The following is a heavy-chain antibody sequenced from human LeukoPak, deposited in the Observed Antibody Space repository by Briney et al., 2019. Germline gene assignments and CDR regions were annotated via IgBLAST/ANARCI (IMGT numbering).Heavy chain of an antibody. CDR3: APGGDYTFFDY. CDR1: GFTFSSYG. D-gene: IGHD4-17*01. V-gene: IGHV3-30*03. J-gene: IGHJ4*02. CDR2: ISYDGSNK. Sequence: SCKASGFTFSSYGMHWVRQAPGKGLEWVAVISYDGSNKYYADSVKGRYTISRDNSKNTLYLQMNSLRAEDTAVYYCAPGGDYTFFDYWGQGTLVTVSS.